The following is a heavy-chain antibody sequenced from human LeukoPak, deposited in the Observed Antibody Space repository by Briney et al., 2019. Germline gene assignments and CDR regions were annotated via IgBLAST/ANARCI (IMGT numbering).Heavy chain of an antibody. J-gene: IGHJ6*03. D-gene: IGHD5-18*01. V-gene: IGHV4-61*01. CDR1: GGSLSSGSYY. Sequence: SQTLSLTCTVSGGSLSSGSYYWTWIRQPPGKGLEWIGYIYYSGSTNYKSSLKSRVTISVDTSKNQFSLKLSSVTAADTAVYYCARTTEGGYSYGYFYYYYMDVWGKGTTVTISS. CDR3: ARTTEGGYSYGYFYYYYMDV. CDR2: IYYSGST.